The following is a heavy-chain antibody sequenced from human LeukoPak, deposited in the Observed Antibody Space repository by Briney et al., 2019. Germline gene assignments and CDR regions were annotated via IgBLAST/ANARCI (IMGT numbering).Heavy chain of an antibody. D-gene: IGHD2/OR15-2a*01. CDR1: GYTFTSYY. J-gene: IGHJ3*02. Sequence: ASVKVSCKASGYTFTSYYMHWVRQAPGQGLEWMGIINPSGGSTSYAQKFQGRVTITADESTSTAYMELSSLRSEDTAVYYCESRNNDAFDIWGQGTMVTVSS. CDR3: ESRNNDAFDI. V-gene: IGHV1-46*01. CDR2: INPSGGST.